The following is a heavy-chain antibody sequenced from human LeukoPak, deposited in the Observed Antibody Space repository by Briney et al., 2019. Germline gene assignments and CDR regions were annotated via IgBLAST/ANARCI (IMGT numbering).Heavy chain of an antibody. CDR1: GGSFSGYY. V-gene: IGHV4-34*01. Sequence: SETLSLTCGVYGGSFSGYYWSWIRQPPGKGLEWIGEINHSGSTNYNPSIKSRVTISVDTSKNQFSLKLSSVTAADTAVYYCARILVVPAAIRRSGAFDIWGQGTMVTVSS. J-gene: IGHJ3*02. CDR3: ARILVVPAAIRRSGAFDI. D-gene: IGHD2-2*02. CDR2: INHSGST.